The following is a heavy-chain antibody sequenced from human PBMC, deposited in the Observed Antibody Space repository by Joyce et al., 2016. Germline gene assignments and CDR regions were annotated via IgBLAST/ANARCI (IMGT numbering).Heavy chain of an antibody. CDR2: IWSDGSNK. D-gene: IGHD3-16*02. CDR3: ARDRYDYIWGTYRLDY. Sequence: QVQLVASGGGVVQPGRSLRVSCAASGFTFSSYGMHWVRQAPGKGLDWLAIIWSDGSNKYYADSVQGRFTISRDNSNNTLYLQMNGLRAEDTAVYYCARDRYDYIWGTYRLDYWGQGTLVTVSS. J-gene: IGHJ4*02. CDR1: GFTFSSYG. V-gene: IGHV3-33*01.